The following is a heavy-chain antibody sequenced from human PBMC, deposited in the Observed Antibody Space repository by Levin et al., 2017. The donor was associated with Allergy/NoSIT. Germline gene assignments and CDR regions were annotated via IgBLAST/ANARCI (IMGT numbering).Heavy chain of an antibody. CDR2: IYYSGST. V-gene: IGHV4-59*01. Sequence: PSETLSLTCIVSGGSISSYHWSWIRQPPGKGLEWIGYIYYSGSTNYNPSLKSRVTISVDTSKNQFSLTLNSVTAADAAVYYCARDSVVATSGTYYYYGMAVWGQGTPVTVSS. J-gene: IGHJ6*02. D-gene: IGHD5-12*01. CDR3: ARDSVVATSGTYYYYGMAV. CDR1: GGSISSYH.